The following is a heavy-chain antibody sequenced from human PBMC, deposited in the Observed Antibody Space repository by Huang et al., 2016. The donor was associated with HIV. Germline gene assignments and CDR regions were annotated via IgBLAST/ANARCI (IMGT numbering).Heavy chain of an antibody. V-gene: IGHV4-30-2*01. CDR2: IYQSGTA. D-gene: IGHD6-19*01. CDR1: GGSIISSGYS. CDR3: ARDLYSSGWHAFDT. Sequence: QLQLQESGSRLVRPSETLSLTCAVSGGSIISSGYSWSWLRQPPGKGLEWSGYIYQSGTASYNPSLKSRGTRSVDTSKERFSLKLTSVTAADTAVYYCARDLYSSGWHAFDTWGQGTMVTVSS. J-gene: IGHJ3*02.